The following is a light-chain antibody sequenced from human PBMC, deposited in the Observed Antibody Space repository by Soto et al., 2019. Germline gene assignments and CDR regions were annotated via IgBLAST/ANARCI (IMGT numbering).Light chain of an antibody. Sequence: QSALTRPRSVSGSPGQSVTISCTGTSSDVGGYNYVSWYQHHPGKAPKLMIYDVSKRPSGVPDRFSGSTSVNSASLTISGLQADDEADYYCCLYIGATTYVFGTGTKVTV. V-gene: IGLV2-11*01. CDR3: CLYIGATTYV. CDR1: SSDVGGYNY. J-gene: IGLJ1*01. CDR2: DVS.